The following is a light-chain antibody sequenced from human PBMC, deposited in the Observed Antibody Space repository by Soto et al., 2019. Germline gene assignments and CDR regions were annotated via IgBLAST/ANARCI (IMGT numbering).Light chain of an antibody. CDR1: QSVCSRC. CDR2: GAS. Sequence: ETVLTQSPGTLYLSPGERVTLSCRASQSVCSRCLAWYQQKPGQSPRLLIYGASSRATGIPDRFSGSGSGTDFTLTISRLEPEDFAVYYCQHYGTTPWTFGQGTKVGIK. J-gene: IGKJ1*01. CDR3: QHYGTTPWT. V-gene: IGKV3-20*01.